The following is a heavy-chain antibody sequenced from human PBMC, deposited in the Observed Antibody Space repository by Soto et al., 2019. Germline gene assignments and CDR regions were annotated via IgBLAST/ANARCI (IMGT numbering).Heavy chain of an antibody. V-gene: IGHV1-18*01. CDR3: ARDCITTSCYSGYYYYGMDV. D-gene: IGHD2-2*01. CDR1: GYTFTSYG. Sequence: ASVKVSCKASGYTFTSYGISWVRQAPGQGLERMGWINAHNGNTKYSQKLQGRVTITTDTSTSTAYMELSSLRSEDTAVYYCARDCITTSCYSGYYYYGMDVWGQGTTVTVS. J-gene: IGHJ6*02. CDR2: INAHNGNT.